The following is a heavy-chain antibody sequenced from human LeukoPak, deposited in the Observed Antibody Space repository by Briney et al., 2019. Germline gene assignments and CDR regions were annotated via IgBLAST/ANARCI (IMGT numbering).Heavy chain of an antibody. CDR1: GFTFSSYG. Sequence: GRSLRLSCAASGFTFSSYGMHWVRQAPGKGLEWVAVISYDGSNKYYADSVKGRFTISRDNSKNTLYLEMNSLRAEDTAVYYCARGSGSSGWPYLCDYWGQGTLVTVSS. J-gene: IGHJ4*02. V-gene: IGHV3-30*03. CDR2: ISYDGSNK. CDR3: ARGSGSSGWPYLCDY. D-gene: IGHD6-25*01.